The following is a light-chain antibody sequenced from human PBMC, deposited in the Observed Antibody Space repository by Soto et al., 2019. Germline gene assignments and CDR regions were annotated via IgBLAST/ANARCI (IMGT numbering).Light chain of an antibody. V-gene: IGLV2-11*01. Sequence: QSALTQPHSVSGSPGQSVTISCTGTSSDVGGYNYVSWYQQHPGKAPKLMISDVSKRPSGVPDRFSGSKSGNTASLTISGLQAEDEADYYCCSYAGNFLKVFGTGTKLTVL. J-gene: IGLJ1*01. CDR3: CSYAGNFLKV. CDR1: SSDVGGYNY. CDR2: DVS.